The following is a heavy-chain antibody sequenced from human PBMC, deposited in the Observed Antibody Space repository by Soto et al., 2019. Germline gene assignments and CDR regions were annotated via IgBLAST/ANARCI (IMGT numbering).Heavy chain of an antibody. J-gene: IGHJ4*02. CDR2: IYWDDDK. CDR1: GFSLTTGGVG. Sequence: QITLKESGPTLVKPTQTLTLTCTFSGFSLTTGGVGVGWIRQPPGKALEWLALIYWDDDKRYSPSLKSRLTITRATSKNQVVLTVTNMDPVDTATYYCAHRRGYNYDSGAYYVVDFDYWGQGILVTVSS. CDR3: AHRRGYNYDSGAYYVVDFDY. V-gene: IGHV2-5*02. D-gene: IGHD3-22*01.